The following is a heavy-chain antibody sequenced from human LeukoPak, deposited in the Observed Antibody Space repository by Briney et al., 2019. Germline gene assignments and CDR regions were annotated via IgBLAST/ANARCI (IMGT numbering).Heavy chain of an antibody. V-gene: IGHV4-4*07. CDR2: VYASGTT. CDR3: ARAYPKSHLYSGYAFDP. Sequence: SETLSLTCTVSDGSITTYYWSWIRQPAGKGLEWLGRVYASGTTNYNPSLKSRVTISVDTSKNQFSLKLSSVTAADTAVYYCARAYPKSHLYSGYAFDPWGQGTLVTVSS. D-gene: IGHD5-12*01. CDR1: DGSITTYY. J-gene: IGHJ5*02.